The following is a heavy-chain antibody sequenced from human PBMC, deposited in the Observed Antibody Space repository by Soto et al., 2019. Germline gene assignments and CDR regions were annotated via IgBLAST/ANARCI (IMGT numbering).Heavy chain of an antibody. CDR3: ARVGGEEPIFGVEPYNWFDP. V-gene: IGHV4-4*07. CDR2: IYTSGST. D-gene: IGHD3-3*01. J-gene: IGHJ5*02. CDR1: GGSISSYY. Sequence: QVQLQESGPGLVKPSETLSLTCTVSGGSISSYYWSWIRQPAGKGLEWIGRIYTSGSTNYNPSLKGRVPMSVDTSKNQFSLKLSSVTAADTAVYYCARVGGEEPIFGVEPYNWFDPWGQGTLVTVSS.